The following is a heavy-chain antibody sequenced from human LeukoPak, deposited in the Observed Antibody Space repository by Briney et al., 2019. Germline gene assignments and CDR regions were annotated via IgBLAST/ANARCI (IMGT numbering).Heavy chain of an antibody. J-gene: IGHJ3*02. CDR3: ARDSGIVVVVAAQDDAFDI. CDR1: GFTFSSYS. D-gene: IGHD2-15*01. Sequence: GGSLRLSCAASGFTFSSYSMNWVRQAPGKGLEWVSSISSSSSYIYYADSVKGRFTISRDNAKNSLYLQMNSLRAEDTAVYYCARDSGIVVVVAAQDDAFDIWGQGTMVTVSS. CDR2: ISSSSSYI. V-gene: IGHV3-21*01.